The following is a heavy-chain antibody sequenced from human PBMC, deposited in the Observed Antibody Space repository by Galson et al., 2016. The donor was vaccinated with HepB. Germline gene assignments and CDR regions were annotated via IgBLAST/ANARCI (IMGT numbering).Heavy chain of an antibody. CDR2: ISHDGSNY. Sequence: SLRLSCAASGFTFSTYGMHWVRQAPGKGLEWVAVISHDGSNYYYGDSVEGRFTISRDNSKNTLYLQMNRLRAEDTAVYYCAKDLFGDYGGRFDSWGQGTLVTVSS. D-gene: IGHD4-23*01. J-gene: IGHJ4*02. V-gene: IGHV3-30*18. CDR1: GFTFSTYG. CDR3: AKDLFGDYGGRFDS.